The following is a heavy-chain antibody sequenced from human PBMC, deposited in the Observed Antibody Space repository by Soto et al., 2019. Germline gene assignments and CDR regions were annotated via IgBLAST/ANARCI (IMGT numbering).Heavy chain of an antibody. D-gene: IGHD3-22*01. J-gene: IGHJ4*02. CDR1: GFTFSNYW. V-gene: IGHV3-74*01. CDR2: IKNDGSGT. CDR3: ARGDGDYYDGNGYLGRH. Sequence: EVQLVESGGGLVQPGGSLRLSCAASGFTFSNYWMHWVRQVPGKGLVWVSRIKNDGSGTYYADSVKGRLTMSRDNAKNTLYLQMTSLRGEDTAVYYCARGDGDYYDGNGYLGRHWGQGTLVTVSS.